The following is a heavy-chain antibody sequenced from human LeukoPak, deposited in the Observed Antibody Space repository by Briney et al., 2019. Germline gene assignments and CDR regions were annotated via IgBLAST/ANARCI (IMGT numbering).Heavy chain of an antibody. CDR3: AKDRWGVYEHCCEPFDY. V-gene: IGHV3-23*01. CDR1: GFTFSSYA. Sequence: PGGSLRLSCAASGFTFSSYAMSWVRRAPGKGLEWVSAISGSGISTYYAESVRGRFTVSRDNPKNTLYLHMTSLRAEDTAVYYCAKDRWGVYEHCCEPFDYWGQGTLVTVSS. D-gene: IGHD3-3*02. J-gene: IGHJ4*02. CDR2: ISGSGIST.